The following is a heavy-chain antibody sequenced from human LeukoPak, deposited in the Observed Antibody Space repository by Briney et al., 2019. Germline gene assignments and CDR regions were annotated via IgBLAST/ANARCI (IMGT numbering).Heavy chain of an antibody. V-gene: IGHV3-48*03. CDR2: ISSSGSTI. CDR1: GFTFSSYE. CDR3: ARDRGWLRKADY. J-gene: IGHJ4*02. D-gene: IGHD5-24*01. Sequence: GGSLRLSCAASGFTFSSYEMNWARQAPGKGLEWVSYISSSGSTIYYADSVKGRFTISRDNAKNSLYLQMNSLRAEDTAVYYCARDRGWLRKADYWGQGTLVTVSS.